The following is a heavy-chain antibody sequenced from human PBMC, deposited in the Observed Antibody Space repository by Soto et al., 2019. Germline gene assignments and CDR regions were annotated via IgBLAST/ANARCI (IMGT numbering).Heavy chain of an antibody. D-gene: IGHD1-26*01. CDR1: GFTFSSYA. CDR2: ISYDGSNK. Sequence: GGSLRLSCAASGFTFSSYAMHWVRQAPGKGLEWVAVISYDGSNKYYADSVKGRFTISRDNSKNTLYLKMNSLRAEDTAVYYCARELDVEVGAPAFDYWGQGTLVTVSS. V-gene: IGHV3-30-3*01. J-gene: IGHJ4*02. CDR3: ARELDVEVGAPAFDY.